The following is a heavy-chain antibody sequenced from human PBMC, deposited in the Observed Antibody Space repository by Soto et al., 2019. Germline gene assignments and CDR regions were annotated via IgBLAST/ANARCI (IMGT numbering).Heavy chain of an antibody. CDR1: GYTFTSYG. CDR2: ISAYNGYT. D-gene: IGHD3-3*01. V-gene: IGHV1-18*01. Sequence: QVQLVQSGAEVKKPGASVKVSCKASGYTFTSYGISWVRQAPGQGLEWMGWISAYNGYTNYAQKLQGRVTVTTDTTTITAYMELRSLRSDDTAVYYCARERSGHSYELNYFDFWGQGNLVTVSS. CDR3: ARERSGHSYELNYFDF. J-gene: IGHJ4*02.